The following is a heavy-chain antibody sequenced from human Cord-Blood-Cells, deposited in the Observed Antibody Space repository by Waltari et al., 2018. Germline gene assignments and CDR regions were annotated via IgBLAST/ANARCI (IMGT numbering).Heavy chain of an antibody. Sequence: QLQLQESGSGLVKPSQTLSLTCAVSGGSISSGGYSWSWIRQPPGKGLEWIGYIYHSGSTYYNPSLKSRVTISVDRSKTQFSLKLSSVTAADTAVYYCARGVTIFGVVMNYGMDVWGQGTTVTVSS. V-gene: IGHV4-30-2*01. CDR1: GGSISSGGYS. CDR2: IYHSGST. J-gene: IGHJ6*02. D-gene: IGHD3-3*01. CDR3: ARGVTIFGVVMNYGMDV.